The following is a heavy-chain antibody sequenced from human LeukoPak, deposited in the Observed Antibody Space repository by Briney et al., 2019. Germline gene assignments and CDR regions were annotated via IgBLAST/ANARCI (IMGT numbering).Heavy chain of an antibody. CDR3: ARDRYGSGSSPHNFDC. J-gene: IGHJ4*02. Sequence: LRLSCAASGFTFSSFAMHWVRQAPGKGLEWVALISYDGDIKYYAESVKGRFTISRDNSKNTLSLQMNSLRAEDTAVYYCARDRYGSGSSPHNFDCWGQGTLVTVSS. D-gene: IGHD3-10*01. V-gene: IGHV3-30-3*01. CDR1: GFTFSSFA. CDR2: ISYDGDIK.